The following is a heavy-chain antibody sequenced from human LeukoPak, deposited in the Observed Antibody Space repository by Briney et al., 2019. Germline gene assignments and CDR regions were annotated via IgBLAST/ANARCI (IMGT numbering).Heavy chain of an antibody. Sequence: PGGSLRLSCVTSGFTVSRYAMSWVRQAPGKGLEWVSAISGSGGSTYYADSVKGRFTISRDNSKNTLYLQMNSLRAEDTAVYYCAKDSGYSSSWYEWWDYWGQGTLVTVSS. CDR1: GFTVSRYA. J-gene: IGHJ4*02. CDR2: ISGSGGST. D-gene: IGHD6-13*01. CDR3: AKDSGYSSSWYEWWDY. V-gene: IGHV3-23*01.